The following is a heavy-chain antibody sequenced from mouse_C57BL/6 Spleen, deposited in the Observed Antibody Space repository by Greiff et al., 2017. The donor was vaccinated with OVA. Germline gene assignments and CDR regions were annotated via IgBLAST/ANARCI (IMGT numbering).Heavy chain of an antibody. Sequence: EVKVEESGEGLVKPGGSLKLSCAASGFTFSSYAMSWVRQTPEKRLEWVAYISSGGDYIYYADTVKGRFTISRDNARNTLYLQMSSLKSEDTAMYYCTRGDYAMDYWGQGTSVTVSS. CDR2: ISSGGDYI. CDR1: GFTFSSYA. CDR3: TRGDYAMDY. V-gene: IGHV5-9-1*02. J-gene: IGHJ4*01.